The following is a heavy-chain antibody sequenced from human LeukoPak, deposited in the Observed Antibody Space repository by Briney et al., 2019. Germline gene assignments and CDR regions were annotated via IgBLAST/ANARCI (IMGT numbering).Heavy chain of an antibody. V-gene: IGHV3-38-3*01. CDR2: ISGGST. Sequence: GGSLRLSCAASGFTVSSNEMSWVRQAPGKGLEWVSSISGGSTYYADSVKGRFTISRDNAVKSLYLQMNSLRADDTAVYYCAGDAVGPGLAGYWGQGSLVTVS. J-gene: IGHJ4*02. D-gene: IGHD1-26*01. CDR3: AGDAVGPGLAGY. CDR1: GFTVSSNE.